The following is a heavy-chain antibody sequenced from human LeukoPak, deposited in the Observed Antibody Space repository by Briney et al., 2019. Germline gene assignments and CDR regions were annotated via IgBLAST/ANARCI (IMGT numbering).Heavy chain of an antibody. J-gene: IGHJ3*02. CDR3: ARPALGAFDI. D-gene: IGHD2-15*01. V-gene: IGHV4-39*01. Sequence: SETLSLTCTVSGGSISSSSYYWGWIRQSPGKGLEWIGSIYYSGSTYYNPSLKSRVTISVDTSKNQFSLKVSSVTGAETAVYYCARPALGAFDIWGQGTMVTVSS. CDR1: GGSISSSSYY. CDR2: IYYSGST.